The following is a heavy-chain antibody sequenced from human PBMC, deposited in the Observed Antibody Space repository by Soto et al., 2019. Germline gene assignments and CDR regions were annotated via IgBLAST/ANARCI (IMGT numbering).Heavy chain of an antibody. CDR2: VYARGAT. CDR1: GASITSHY. CDR3: ARSSGDDFFYYGMDV. Sequence: QVELQESGPGLVKPSETLSLTCSVSGASITSHYWSWIRQSAGEGLQWIGRVYARGATNYNPSLKSRVTISGDTSKNPFYLKLTSVTAADTAVYYCARSSGDDFFYYGMDVWGHGTTVTVSS. V-gene: IGHV4-4*07. J-gene: IGHJ6*02. D-gene: IGHD4-17*01.